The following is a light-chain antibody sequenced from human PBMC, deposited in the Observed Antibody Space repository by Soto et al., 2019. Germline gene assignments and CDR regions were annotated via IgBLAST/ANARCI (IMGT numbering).Light chain of an antibody. CDR1: QSVSSSF. J-gene: IGKJ1*01. Sequence: EIVLTQSPGTLSLSPGERATLSCRASQSVSSSFLAWYQQKPGQAPRLLIYGASSRATGLPDRFSGSGSGTDFTLIISRLEPEDFAVYYCLQYGSSPWTFGQGTKVEIK. CDR2: GAS. CDR3: LQYGSSPWT. V-gene: IGKV3-20*01.